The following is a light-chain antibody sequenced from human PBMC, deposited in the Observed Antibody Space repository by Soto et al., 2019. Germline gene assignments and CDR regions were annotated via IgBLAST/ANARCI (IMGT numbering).Light chain of an antibody. CDR3: SSYTTKITII. V-gene: IGLV2-14*01. CDR2: EVR. J-gene: IGLJ2*01. CDR1: SGDIGGYEY. Sequence: QSALTQPASVSGSPGQSITISCIGTSGDIGGYEYVSWYQKRPGKAPKLLISEVRNRPSGVSDRFTGSKSGNTASLTISGLQADDEADYYCSSYTTKITIIFGGGTQLTVL.